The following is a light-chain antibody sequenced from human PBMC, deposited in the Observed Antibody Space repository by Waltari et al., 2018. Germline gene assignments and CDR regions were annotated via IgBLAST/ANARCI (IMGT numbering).Light chain of an antibody. CDR3: AAWDESLNGLYV. CDR2: TDS. Sequence: QSILTQPPSVSGTTGQRVTISCSGSSSNIGRNAVTWYQQLPRSAPKLLIYTDSQRPSGVPDRFSGSNSGTSASLAISGLRSEDEAEYYCAAWDESLNGLYVFGTGTKVTVL. J-gene: IGLJ1*01. V-gene: IGLV1-44*01. CDR1: SSNIGRNA.